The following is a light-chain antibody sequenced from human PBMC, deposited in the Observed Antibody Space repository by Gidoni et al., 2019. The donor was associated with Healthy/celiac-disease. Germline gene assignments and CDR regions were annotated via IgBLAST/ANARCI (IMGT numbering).Light chain of an antibody. V-gene: IGLV3-1*01. Sequence: ELSQPHSVSVSLGQTASITCSGDKLGEKYACWYQQKPGQSPVLVIYQDSKRPSGIPERFSGSNSGNTATLTISGTQAMDEADYYCQAWDSSTVVFGGGTKLTVL. CDR2: QDS. CDR1: KLGEKY. CDR3: QAWDSSTVV. J-gene: IGLJ2*01.